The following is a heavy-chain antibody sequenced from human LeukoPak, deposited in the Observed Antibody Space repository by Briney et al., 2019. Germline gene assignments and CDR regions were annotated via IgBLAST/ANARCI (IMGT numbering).Heavy chain of an antibody. J-gene: IGHJ4*02. CDR2: ISWNSGSI. V-gene: IGHV3-9*01. D-gene: IGHD3-22*01. Sequence: GGSLRLSCAASGFTFDDYAMHWVRQAPGKGLEWVSGISWNSGSIGYADSVKGRFTISRDNAKNSLYLQMNSLRAEDTALYYCAKAGPMIVVVTPFFDYWGQGTLVTVSS. CDR1: GFTFDDYA. CDR3: AKAGPMIVVVTPFFDY.